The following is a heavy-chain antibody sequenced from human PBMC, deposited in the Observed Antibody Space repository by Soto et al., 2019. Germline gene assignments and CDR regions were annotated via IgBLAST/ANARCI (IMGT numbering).Heavy chain of an antibody. CDR3: AILTYYDFWSGLPAMFDY. Sequence: SETLSLTCTVSGGSISSSSYYWGWIRQPPGKGLEWIGSIYYSGSTYYNPSLKSRVTISVDTSKNQFSLKLSSVTAADTAVYYCAILTYYDFWSGLPAMFDYWGQGTLVTVSS. V-gene: IGHV4-39*01. CDR1: GGSISSSSYY. D-gene: IGHD3-3*01. J-gene: IGHJ4*02. CDR2: IYYSGST.